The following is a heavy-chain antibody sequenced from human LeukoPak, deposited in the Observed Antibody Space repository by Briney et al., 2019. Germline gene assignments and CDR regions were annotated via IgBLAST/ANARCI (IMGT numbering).Heavy chain of an antibody. Sequence: PSETLSLTCAVYGGSFSGYCWSWIRQPPGKGLEWIGEINHSGSTNYNPSLKSRVTISVDTSKNQFSLKLSSVTAADTAVYYCARGSYGSGNYYIGDAFDMWGQGTMVTVSS. CDR3: ARGSYGSGNYYIGDAFDM. D-gene: IGHD3-10*01. J-gene: IGHJ3*02. CDR2: INHSGST. V-gene: IGHV4-34*01. CDR1: GGSFSGYC.